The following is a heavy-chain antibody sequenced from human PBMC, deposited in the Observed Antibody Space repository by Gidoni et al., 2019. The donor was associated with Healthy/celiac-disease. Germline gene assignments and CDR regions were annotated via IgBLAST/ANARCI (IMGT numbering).Heavy chain of an antibody. J-gene: IGHJ4*02. Sequence: QVQLQESGPGLVKPSETLSITGTVSGGSISSYYWSWIRQPPGKGLEWIGYIYYSGSTNYNPSLKSRVTISVDTSKNQFSLKLSSVTAADTAVYYCARHGGSGGYWGQGTLVTVSS. CDR1: GGSISSYY. CDR2: IYYSGST. CDR3: ARHGGSGGY. V-gene: IGHV4-59*08. D-gene: IGHD1-26*01.